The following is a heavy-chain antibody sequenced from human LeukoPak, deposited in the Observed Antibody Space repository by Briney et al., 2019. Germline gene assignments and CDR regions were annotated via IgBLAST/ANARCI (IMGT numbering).Heavy chain of an antibody. D-gene: IGHD6-13*01. CDR3: AREEGSSWSSAKYFQH. CDR2: IWYDGSNK. J-gene: IGHJ1*01. V-gene: IGHV3-33*01. Sequence: PGRSLRLSCAASGFTFSSYGMHWVRQAPGKGLEWVAVIWYDGSNKYYADSVKGRFTISRDSSKNTLYLQMNSLRAEDTAVYYCAREEGSSWSSAKYFQHWGQGTLVTVSS. CDR1: GFTFSSYG.